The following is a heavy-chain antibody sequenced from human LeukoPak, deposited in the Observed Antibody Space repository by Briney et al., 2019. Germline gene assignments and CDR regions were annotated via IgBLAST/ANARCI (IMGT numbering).Heavy chain of an antibody. V-gene: IGHV3-23*01. CDR1: GFTFSSYA. CDR3: AKDLLSSSGKPYGMDV. J-gene: IGHJ6*02. CDR2: ISGSGGST. D-gene: IGHD6-13*01. Sequence: GGSLRLSCAASGFTFSSYAMSWVRQAPGKGLEWVSAISGSGGSTYYADSVKGRFTISRDNSKNTLYLQMNSLRAEDTAVYYCAKDLLSSSGKPYGMDVWGQGTTVTVSS.